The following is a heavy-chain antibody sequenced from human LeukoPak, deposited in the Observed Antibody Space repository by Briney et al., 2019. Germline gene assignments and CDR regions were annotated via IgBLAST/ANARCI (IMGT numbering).Heavy chain of an antibody. CDR3: ARGLQPWLDY. CDR2: INPSVGSA. Sequence: ASVKVSCKASGYSLTNYYIHWVRQAPGKGLEWMGIINPSVGSATYAQDFQGRVTMTSDTSTSTVYMEMRSLTSEDTAVYYCARGLQPWLDYWGQGTLVTVSS. CDR1: GYSLTNYY. V-gene: IGHV1-46*01. J-gene: IGHJ4*02. D-gene: IGHD5-18*01.